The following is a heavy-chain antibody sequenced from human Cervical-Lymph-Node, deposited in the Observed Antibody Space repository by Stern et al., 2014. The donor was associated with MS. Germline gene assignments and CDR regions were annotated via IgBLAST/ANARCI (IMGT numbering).Heavy chain of an antibody. CDR1: GGSIHNYY. V-gene: IGHV4-59*01. CDR3: ARSSYFDRTGYQFDS. J-gene: IGHJ4*02. D-gene: IGHD3-22*01. Sequence: QVQLQESGPGLVKPSETLSLTCTVSGGSIHNYYWSWIRQPPGNGLERIGFISYTGTTNYNPSLKSRVTISVDTTTTQFSLKLHSVTAADTAVYYCARSSYFDRTGYQFDSWGRGALVTVSS. CDR2: ISYTGTT.